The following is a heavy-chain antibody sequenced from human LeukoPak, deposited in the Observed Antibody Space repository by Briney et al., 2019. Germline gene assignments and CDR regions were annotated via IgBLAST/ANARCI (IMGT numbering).Heavy chain of an antibody. J-gene: IGHJ6*02. D-gene: IGHD6-19*01. Sequence: ASVKVSCKAPGYTFTSYYMHWVRQAPGQGLEYMGYISAYNGNTNYAQNLQGRVTMTTDTSTTTVYMELRSLRSDDTAVYYCARLYSSGWPLECMDVWGQGTTVTVSS. CDR2: ISAYNGNT. V-gene: IGHV1-18*04. CDR1: GYTFTSYY. CDR3: ARLYSSGWPLECMDV.